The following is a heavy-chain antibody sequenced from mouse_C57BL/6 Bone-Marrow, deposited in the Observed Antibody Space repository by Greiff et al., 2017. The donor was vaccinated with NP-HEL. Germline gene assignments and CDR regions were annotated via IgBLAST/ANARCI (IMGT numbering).Heavy chain of an antibody. Sequence: VQVVESGAELAKPGASVKLSCKASGYTFTSYWMHWVKQRPGQGLEWIGYINPSSGYTKYNQKFKDKATLTADKSSSTAYMQLSSLTYEDSAVYYCARRNYGSIYAMDYWGQGTSVTVSS. CDR2: INPSSGYT. D-gene: IGHD1-1*01. V-gene: IGHV1-7*01. J-gene: IGHJ4*01. CDR3: ARRNYGSIYAMDY. CDR1: GYTFTSYW.